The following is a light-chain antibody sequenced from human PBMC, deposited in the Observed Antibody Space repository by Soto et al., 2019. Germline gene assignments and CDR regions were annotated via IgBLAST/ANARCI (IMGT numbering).Light chain of an antibody. CDR2: GAS. J-gene: IGKJ3*01. V-gene: IGKV3-15*01. Sequence: VLTQSLFTLSVSPGERATLSCRASQSVSSNLAWYQQRPGQAPRLLIYGASTRATGIPARFSGSGSGTEFTLTISSLQPDDFATYYCQQYNSYSRTFGPGTKVDIK. CDR3: QQYNSYSRT. CDR1: QSVSSN.